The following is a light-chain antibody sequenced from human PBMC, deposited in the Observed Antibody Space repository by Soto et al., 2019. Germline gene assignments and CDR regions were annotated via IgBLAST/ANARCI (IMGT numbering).Light chain of an antibody. J-gene: IGKJ1*01. CDR1: QSLXHSNGKNY. CDR3: MQALQTRT. CDR2: LGS. Sequence: ILXTQSPLSLPVTPGEPASISCRSSQSLXHSNGKNYLDWYLQKPGQSPRLLIYLGSNRASGVPDRFSGSGSGTDFTLTISRVEAEDVGVYYCMQALQTRTFGQGTKVEIK. V-gene: IGKV2-28*01.